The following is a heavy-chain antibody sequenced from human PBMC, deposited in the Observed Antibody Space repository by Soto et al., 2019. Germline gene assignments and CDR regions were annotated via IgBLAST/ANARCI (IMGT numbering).Heavy chain of an antibody. Sequence: LGGSLRLSCAASGFTFSNYWMHWVRQGPGKGLVWVSRIISDGSSTNYADSVKGRFTISRDNSKNTLYLQMNSLRAEDTAVYYCAKSSCSGGSCPNNYWGQGTLVTVSS. CDR3: AKSSCSGGSCPNNY. D-gene: IGHD2-15*01. J-gene: IGHJ4*02. CDR2: IISDGSST. V-gene: IGHV3-74*01. CDR1: GFTFSNYW.